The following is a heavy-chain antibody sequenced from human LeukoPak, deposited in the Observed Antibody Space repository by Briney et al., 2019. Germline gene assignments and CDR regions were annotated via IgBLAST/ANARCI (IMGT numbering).Heavy chain of an antibody. J-gene: IGHJ4*02. D-gene: IGHD6-13*01. Sequence: SETLSLTCTVSGVSISSNDWSWIRQPPGKGLEWIGYIYYTGSTNYNPSLKSRVAMSVDTSKKQFSLTLSSVTAADTAVYYCARIRSSWTVDYWGQGTLVTVSS. CDR3: ARIRSSWTVDY. V-gene: IGHV4-59*08. CDR2: IYYTGST. CDR1: GVSISSND.